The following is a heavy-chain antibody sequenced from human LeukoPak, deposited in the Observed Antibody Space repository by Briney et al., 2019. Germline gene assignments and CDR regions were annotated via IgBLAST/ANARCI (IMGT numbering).Heavy chain of an antibody. CDR2: ISGRGGNT. D-gene: IGHD3-22*01. V-gene: IGHV3-23*01. Sequence: GGSLRLSCAASGLTFNNYALTWIRQAPGKGLEWVSSISGRGGNTYYADSVKGRFTISRDDSKNTLFLQMNSLRAEDTAVYYCATGYSDSLRSPLDSWGQGTLVTDSS. J-gene: IGHJ5*01. CDR1: GLTFNNYA. CDR3: ATGYSDSLRSPLDS.